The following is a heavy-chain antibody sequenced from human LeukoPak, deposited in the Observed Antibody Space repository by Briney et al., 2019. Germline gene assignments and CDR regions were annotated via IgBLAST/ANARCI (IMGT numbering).Heavy chain of an antibody. CDR3: AREGTSGTHLNWFDP. D-gene: IGHD1-1*01. Sequence: SETLSLTCTVSGGSISSGGYYWSWVRQHPGKGLEWIGYIYYSGSTFHNPSLKSRVTISVDTSKNQFSLKLSSVTAADTAVYYCAREGTSGTHLNWFDPWGQGTLVTVSS. V-gene: IGHV4-31*03. CDR2: IYYSGST. J-gene: IGHJ5*02. CDR1: GGSISSGGYY.